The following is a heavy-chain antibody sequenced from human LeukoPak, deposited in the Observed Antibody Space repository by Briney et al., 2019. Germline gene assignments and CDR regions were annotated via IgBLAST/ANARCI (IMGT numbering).Heavy chain of an antibody. J-gene: IGHJ3*02. CDR1: GFTFSSYA. Sequence: GGSLRLSCAASGFTFSSYAMHWVRQAPGKGLEWVAVISYDGSNKYYADSVKGRFTISRDNAKNSLYLQMNSLRAEDTAVYYCARDRGVKWELLRVDDAFDIWGQGTMVTVSS. CDR2: ISYDGSNK. V-gene: IGHV3-30*04. D-gene: IGHD1-26*01. CDR3: ARDRGVKWELLRVDDAFDI.